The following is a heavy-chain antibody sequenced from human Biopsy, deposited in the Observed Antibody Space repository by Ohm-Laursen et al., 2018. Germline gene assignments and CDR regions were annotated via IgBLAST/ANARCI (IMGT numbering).Heavy chain of an antibody. J-gene: IGHJ4*02. CDR2: INCKTGAT. V-gene: IGHV1-2*02. CDR1: SYTFTDYN. Sequence: ASVKVSCKSSSYTFTDYNIHWMRQAPGQGLEWLGYINCKTGATNYAQKFQGTVTMTRDTSISTAYLALGSLRSADTAIYYCARDPLNGHKHFDYWGQGPLVTVSS. CDR3: ARDPLNGHKHFDY. D-gene: IGHD2-8*01.